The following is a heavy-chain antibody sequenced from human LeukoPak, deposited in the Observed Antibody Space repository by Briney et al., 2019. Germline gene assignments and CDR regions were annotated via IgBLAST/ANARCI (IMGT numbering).Heavy chain of an antibody. J-gene: IGHJ4*02. CDR3: ARTDYSSSDY. D-gene: IGHD6-6*01. Sequence: GESLKISCKGSGYTFANYGIGWVRQMPGKGLEWMGIIYPSDSTARYSPSFQGQVTVSADESISTAYLQWSSLKASDTAMYYCARTDYSSSDYWGQGTLVSVSS. CDR2: IYPSDSTA. V-gene: IGHV5-51*01. CDR1: GYTFANYG.